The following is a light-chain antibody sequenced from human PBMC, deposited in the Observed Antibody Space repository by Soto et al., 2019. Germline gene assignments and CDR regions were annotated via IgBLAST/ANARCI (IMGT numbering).Light chain of an antibody. J-gene: IGKJ1*01. CDR3: QHYKRYSEA. CDR2: KAS. V-gene: IGKV1-5*03. Sequence: DIPMTQSTSTLSGSVGDRVTITCRASQTIRSWLAWYQQKPGKAPTLLIYKASTLISGAPSRFSGSGSGTEFTLTISSLQPDDFATYYCQHYKRYSEAFGYGTKVELK. CDR1: QTIRSW.